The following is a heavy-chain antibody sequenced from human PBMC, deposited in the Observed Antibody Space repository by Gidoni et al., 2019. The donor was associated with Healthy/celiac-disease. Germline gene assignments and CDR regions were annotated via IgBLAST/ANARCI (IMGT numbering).Heavy chain of an antibody. D-gene: IGHD3-10*01. CDR1: GGSISSYY. CDR3: ARVKGVLLWFGELDY. J-gene: IGHJ4*02. Sequence: QVQLQESGPGLVKPSETLSLTCTVSGGSISSYYWSWIRQPPGKGLEWIGYIYYSGSTNYNPPLKSRVTISVDTSKNQFSLKLSSVTAADTAVYYCARVKGVLLWFGELDYWGQGTLVTVSS. CDR2: IYYSGST. V-gene: IGHV4-59*01.